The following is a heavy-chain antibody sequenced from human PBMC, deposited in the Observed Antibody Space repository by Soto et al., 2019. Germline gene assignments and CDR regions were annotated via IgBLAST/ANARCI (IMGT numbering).Heavy chain of an antibody. J-gene: IGHJ4*02. D-gene: IGHD3-3*01. CDR2: IIPIFGTA. CDR1: GGTFSSYA. Sequence: QVQLVQSGAEVKKPGSSVKVSCKASGGTFSSYAISWVRQAPGQGLEWVGGIIPIFGTANYAQTFKGRGTITADESTRTGYMELSSLRSEDTAVYYCARDRGQNGDCFGSGGNYFDYWGQGTLVTVSS. CDR3: ARDRGQNGDCFGSGGNYFDY. V-gene: IGHV1-69*01.